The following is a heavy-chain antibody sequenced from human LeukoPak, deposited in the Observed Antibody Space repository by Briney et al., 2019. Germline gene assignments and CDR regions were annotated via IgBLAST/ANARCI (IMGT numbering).Heavy chain of an antibody. D-gene: IGHD6-19*01. CDR1: GFTFSSYS. V-gene: IGHV3-21*01. CDR3: ARESGSASFDY. J-gene: IGHJ4*02. CDR2: ISSSSSYI. Sequence: GGSLRLSCAASGFTFSSYSINWVRQAPGKGLEWVSSISSSSSYIYYADSVKGRFTISRDNAKNSLYLQMNSLRAGDTAVYYCARESGSASFDYWGQGTLVTVSS.